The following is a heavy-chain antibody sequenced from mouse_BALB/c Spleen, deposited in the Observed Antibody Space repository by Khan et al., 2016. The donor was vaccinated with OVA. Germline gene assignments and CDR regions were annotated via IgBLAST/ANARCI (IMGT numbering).Heavy chain of an antibody. CDR1: GYSITSGYG. CDR2: ISYSGST. D-gene: IGHD1-2*01. Sequence: EVQLVESGPGLVKPSQSLSLTCTVTGYSITSGYGCNWIRQFPGNKLECMVNISYSGSTNYNPYLKSRTSITADTSKNQFFLQVNSVTTEDTATDYYARTARIKYWGQGTTLTVSS. V-gene: IGHV3-2*02. CDR3: ARTARIKY. J-gene: IGHJ2*01.